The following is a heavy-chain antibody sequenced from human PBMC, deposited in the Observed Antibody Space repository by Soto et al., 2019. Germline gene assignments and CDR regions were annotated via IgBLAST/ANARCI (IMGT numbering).Heavy chain of an antibody. CDR3: ARDGGDYDSGFGL. CDR1: GFTFSSYS. CDR2: ISSSSSTI. Sequence: EVQLVESGGGLVQPGGSLRLSCAASGFTFSSYSMNWVRQAPGKGLEWVSYISSSSSTIYYADSVKGRFTISRDNAKNSLYLQMNSLRAADTAVYYCARDGGDYDSGFGLWGRGTLVTVSS. D-gene: IGHD3-22*01. J-gene: IGHJ2*01. V-gene: IGHV3-48*01.